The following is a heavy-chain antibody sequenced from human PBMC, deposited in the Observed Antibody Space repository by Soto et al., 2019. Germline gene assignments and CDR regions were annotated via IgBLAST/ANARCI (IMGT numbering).Heavy chain of an antibody. J-gene: IGHJ6*03. CDR2: IKQDGSEK. V-gene: IGHV3-7*01. D-gene: IGHD3-3*01. CDR1: GFTFSRYW. Sequence: EVQLVESGGGLVQPGGSLRLSCAASGFTFSRYWMSWVRQAPGKGLEWVANIKQDGSEKYYVDSVKGRFTISRDNAKNSLYLQMNSLGAEETAAYYCARDLELRFVAWENHYYYMDVWGKGTTVTVSS. CDR3: ARDLELRFVAWENHYYYMDV.